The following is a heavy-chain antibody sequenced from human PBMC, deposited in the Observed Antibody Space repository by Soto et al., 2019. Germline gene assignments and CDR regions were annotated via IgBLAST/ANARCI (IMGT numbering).Heavy chain of an antibody. CDR3: VPRLNPRVPDH. CDR1: GLVLRTDD. Sequence: EVQVLESGGGLVQPGGSLRLSWEVLGLVLRTDDARWVPKSAGKRLEWLAVIIAWGQTIYSAESARGRFTISRDDAKNTLHLQIDRLTVEETAVYYCVPRLNPRVPDHWGQGTLVTV. CDR2: IIAWGQTI. J-gene: IGHJ4*02. D-gene: IGHD3-22*01. V-gene: IGHV3-23*01.